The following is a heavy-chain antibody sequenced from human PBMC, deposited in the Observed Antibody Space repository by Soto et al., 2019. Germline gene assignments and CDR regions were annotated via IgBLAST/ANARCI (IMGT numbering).Heavy chain of an antibody. J-gene: IGHJ4*02. V-gene: IGHV3-48*01. CDR1: GFTFATYA. D-gene: IGHD4-17*01. CDR2: IHMTDDVI. Sequence: VQLVESGGEVVQPGGSLRLSCAASGFTFATYAMNWVRQAPGKGLEWLSFIHMTDDVIFYADSVRGRFTLSRDNANDYLYRQKNSLRVEDTTVYYCVSDPDGDLDFDYWGQGTLVTVSP. CDR3: VSDPDGDLDFDY.